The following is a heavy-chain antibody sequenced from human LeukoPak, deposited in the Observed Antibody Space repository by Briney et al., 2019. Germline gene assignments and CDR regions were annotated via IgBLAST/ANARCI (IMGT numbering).Heavy chain of an antibody. CDR3: ARAIDRPYYDFWSGHVG. D-gene: IGHD3-3*01. V-gene: IGHV4-34*01. Sequence: PSETLSLTCAVYGGSFSGYYWSWIRQPPGKGLEWIGEINHGGSTNYNPSLKSRVTISVDTSKNQFSLKLSSVTAADTAVYYCARAIDRPYYDFWSGHVGWGQGTLVTVS. CDR2: INHGGST. CDR1: GGSFSGYY. J-gene: IGHJ4*02.